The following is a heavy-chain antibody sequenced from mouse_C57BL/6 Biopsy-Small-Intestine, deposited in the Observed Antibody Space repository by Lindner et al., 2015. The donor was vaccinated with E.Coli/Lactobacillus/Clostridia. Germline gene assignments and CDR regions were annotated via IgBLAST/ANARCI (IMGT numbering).Heavy chain of an antibody. Sequence: SVKVSCKASGYTFINYVVTWVRHAPGQGLEWMGWIDVSNDKTNYAQKLQGRVTMTVDTSTTTAYMELRSLRSDDTAVYYCARVGCSTSSCYFWDVWGQGTTVTVSS. J-gene: IGHJ1*01. D-gene: IGHD1-1*01. CDR3: ARVGCSTSSCYFWDV. V-gene: IGHV1-84*02. CDR2: IDVSNDKT. CDR1: GYTFINYV.